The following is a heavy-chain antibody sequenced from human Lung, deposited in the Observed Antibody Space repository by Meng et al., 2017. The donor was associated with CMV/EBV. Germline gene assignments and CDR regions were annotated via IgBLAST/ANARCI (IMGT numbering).Heavy chain of an antibody. V-gene: IGHV4-30-4*08. CDR1: GASISRGYHY. CDR2: IHYSGSS. Sequence: TLSLXCTVSGASISRGYHYWSWIRQPPGKGLEWIGFIHYSGSSHYNPSLKSRVIISIDTSKNQFSLKLSSVTAADSAVYYCARTDVPAAGTPNWLDPWGLGXLVTVSS. CDR3: ARTDVPAAGTPNWLDP. D-gene: IGHD2-2*01. J-gene: IGHJ5*02.